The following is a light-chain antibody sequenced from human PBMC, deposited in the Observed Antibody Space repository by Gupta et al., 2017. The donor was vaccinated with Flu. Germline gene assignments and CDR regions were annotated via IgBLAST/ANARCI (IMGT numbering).Light chain of an antibody. CDR3: QQYGNSPFT. Sequence: GTLSLSPGERATLSYRASQSVTRNYLVWYQQMPGQAPRLLIYDASRRATGIPDRFSGSGSGTDFTLTISRLEPEDFAVYYCQQYGNSPFTFGQGTKLEIK. CDR2: DAS. V-gene: IGKV3-20*01. CDR1: QSVTRNY. J-gene: IGKJ2*01.